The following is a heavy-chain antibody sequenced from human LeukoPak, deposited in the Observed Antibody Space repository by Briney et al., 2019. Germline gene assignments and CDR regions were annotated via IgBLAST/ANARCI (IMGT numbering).Heavy chain of an antibody. CDR3: AKDKSLYGSGSDWFDP. Sequence: GGSLRLSCAASGFTSSSYGMRWVRQAPGKGLEWVAVISYDGSNKYYADSVKGRFTTSRDNSKNTLYLQMNSLRAEDTAVYYCAKDKSLYGSGSDWFDPWGQGTLVTVSS. CDR1: GFTSSSYG. V-gene: IGHV3-30*18. CDR2: ISYDGSNK. J-gene: IGHJ5*02. D-gene: IGHD6-19*01.